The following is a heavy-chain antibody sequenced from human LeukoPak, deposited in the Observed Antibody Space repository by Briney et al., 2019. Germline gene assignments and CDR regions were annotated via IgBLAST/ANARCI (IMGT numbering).Heavy chain of an antibody. CDR3: ARGIAAETDY. CDR2: IYYSGST. CDR1: GGSISSYY. Sequence: PSETLSLTCTVSGGSISSYYWSWIRQPPGKGLEWIGYIYYSGSTNYNPSLKSRVTISVDTSKNQFSLKLSSVTAADTAVYYCARGIAAETDYWGRGTLVTVSS. V-gene: IGHV4-59*01. D-gene: IGHD6-13*01. J-gene: IGHJ4*02.